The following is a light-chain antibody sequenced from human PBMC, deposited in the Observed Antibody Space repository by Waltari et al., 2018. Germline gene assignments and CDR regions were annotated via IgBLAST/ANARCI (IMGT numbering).Light chain of an antibody. Sequence: EIVLTQSPGSLSSSPGERVTLSCRASQSVSRALAWYQQKPGQAPRLLIFGASNGATGIPDRFSGSGSETDFSLTISRLEPEDFAVYYCQHYVRLPATFGRGTKVEIK. CDR3: QHYVRLPAT. J-gene: IGKJ1*01. CDR2: GAS. CDR1: QSVSRA. V-gene: IGKV3-20*01.